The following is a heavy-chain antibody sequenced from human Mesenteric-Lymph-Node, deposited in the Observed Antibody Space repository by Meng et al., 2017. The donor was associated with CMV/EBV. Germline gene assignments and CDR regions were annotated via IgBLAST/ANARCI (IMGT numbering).Heavy chain of an antibody. CDR1: GFTFSSYD. D-gene: IGHD1-26*01. CDR2: IQYDTKDK. Sequence: LSLTCAASGFTFSSYDMHWVRQAPGKGLEWVAFIQYDTKDKFYSDSVKGRFTISRDNSRGTLYLQMNSLRAEDTAVYYCARDGYSGSPARSGVDYWGQGTLVTVSS. CDR3: ARDGYSGSPARSGVDY. J-gene: IGHJ4*02. V-gene: IGHV3-30*02.